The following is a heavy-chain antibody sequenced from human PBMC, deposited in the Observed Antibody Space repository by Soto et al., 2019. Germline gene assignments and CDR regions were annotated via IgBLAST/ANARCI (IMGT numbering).Heavy chain of an antibody. CDR2: INSDGSST. J-gene: IGHJ4*02. CDR3: ASSQGFGELLYRY. Sequence: EVQLVESGGGLVQPGGSLRLSCAASGFTFSSYWMHWVRQAPGKGLVWVSRINSDGSSTSYADSVKGRFTISRDNAKNTLYLQMNSLRAEDTAVYYCASSQGFGELLYRYWGQGTLVTVSS. CDR1: GFTFSSYW. D-gene: IGHD3-10*01. V-gene: IGHV3-74*01.